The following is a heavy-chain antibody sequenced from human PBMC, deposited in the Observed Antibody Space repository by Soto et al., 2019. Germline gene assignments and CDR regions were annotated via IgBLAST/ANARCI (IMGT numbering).Heavy chain of an antibody. Sequence: GASVKVSCKASGYTFTSYDINWVRQATGQGLEWMGWMNPNSGNTGYAQKFQGRVTMTRNTSISTAYMELSSLRSEDTAVYYCARGSPTIVGVVNYGMDVWGQGTTVTVSS. CDR1: GYTFTSYD. CDR2: MNPNSGNT. CDR3: ARGSPTIVGVVNYGMDV. D-gene: IGHD3-3*01. V-gene: IGHV1-8*01. J-gene: IGHJ6*02.